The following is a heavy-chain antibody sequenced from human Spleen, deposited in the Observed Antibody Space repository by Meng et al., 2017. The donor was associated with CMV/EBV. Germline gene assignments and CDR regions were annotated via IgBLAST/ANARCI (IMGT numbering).Heavy chain of an antibody. CDR2: INPNSGGT. D-gene: IGHD2-2*01. J-gene: IGHJ5*02. V-gene: IGHV1-2*02. Sequence: ASVKVSCKASGYNFTGYYIHWVRQAPGQGLEWMGWINPNSGGTNYAQKFQGRVTITADESTSTVYMELSSLTSDDTAVYYCAGYCSITSCPNWFDPWGHGTLVTVSS. CDR1: GYNFTGYY. CDR3: AGYCSITSCPNWFDP.